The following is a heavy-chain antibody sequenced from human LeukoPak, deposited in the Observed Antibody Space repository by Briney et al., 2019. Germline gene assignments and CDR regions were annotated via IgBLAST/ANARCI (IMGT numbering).Heavy chain of an antibody. CDR2: IIPILGIA. D-gene: IGHD6-19*01. Sequence: SVKVSCKASGYTFTSYGISWVRQAPGQGLEWMGRIIPILGIANYAQKFQGRVTITADKSTSTAYMELSSLRSEDTAVYYCARDPIAVAAFDAFDIWGQGTMVTVSS. V-gene: IGHV1-69*04. CDR1: GYTFTSYG. CDR3: ARDPIAVAAFDAFDI. J-gene: IGHJ3*02.